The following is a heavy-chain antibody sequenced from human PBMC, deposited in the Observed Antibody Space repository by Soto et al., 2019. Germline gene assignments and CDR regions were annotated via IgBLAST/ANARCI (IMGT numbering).Heavy chain of an antibody. D-gene: IGHD3-3*01. CDR3: AHSPSHLYVFWSGYSRPNWFDP. V-gene: IGHV2-5*02. CDR1: GFSLSTSGVG. Sequence: SGPTLVNPTQTLTLTCTFSGFSLSTSGVGVGWIRQPPGKALEWLALIYWDDDKRYSPSLKSRLTITKDTSKNQVVLTMTNMDPVDTATYYCAHSPSHLYVFWSGYSRPNWFDPWGKGSLVTVSS. J-gene: IGHJ5*02. CDR2: IYWDDDK.